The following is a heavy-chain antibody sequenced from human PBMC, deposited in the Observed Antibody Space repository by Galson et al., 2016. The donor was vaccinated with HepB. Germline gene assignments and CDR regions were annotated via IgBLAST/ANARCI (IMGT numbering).Heavy chain of an antibody. CDR1: AGSISTYY. D-gene: IGHD6-13*01. J-gene: IGHJ4*02. CDR3: ARARGQQLFDY. CDR2: IYYTGST. Sequence: SETLSLTCNVSAGSISTYYWSWIRQPPGKGLEWIGCIYYTGSTDYNPSLESRVTISVDTSRNQFSLRLTSVTAADTAVYYCARARGQQLFDYWGQGTLVTVSS. V-gene: IGHV4-59*12.